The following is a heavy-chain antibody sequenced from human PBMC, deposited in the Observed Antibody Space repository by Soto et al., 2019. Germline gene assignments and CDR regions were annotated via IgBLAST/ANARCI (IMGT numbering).Heavy chain of an antibody. V-gene: IGHV4-34*01. CDR3: ASHVDIVATVMTTVTTKSYYFDY. CDR2: INHSGST. Sequence: SETLSLTCAVYGGSFSGYYWSWLRQPPGKGLERIGEINHSGSTNYNPSLQSPVTISVDTSKHPFSLKPSSVTAADTAVYYGASHVDIVATVMTTVTTKSYYFDYWGQGTLVTVSS. D-gene: IGHD5-12*01. CDR1: GGSFSGYY. J-gene: IGHJ4*02.